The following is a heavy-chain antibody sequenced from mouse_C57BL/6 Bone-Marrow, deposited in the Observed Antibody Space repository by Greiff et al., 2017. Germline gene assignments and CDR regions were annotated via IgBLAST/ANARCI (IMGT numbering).Heavy chain of an antibody. CDR2: IYPGSGNT. CDR3: ASLYYGSSIYAMDY. J-gene: IGHJ4*01. CDR1: GYTFTDYY. Sequence: QVQLQQSGAELVRPGASVKLSCKASGYTFTDYYINWVKQRPGQGLELIARIYPGSGNTYYNEKFKGKATLTAEKSSSTAYMQLSSLTSEDSAVYFCASLYYGSSIYAMDYWGQGTSVTVSS. D-gene: IGHD1-1*01. V-gene: IGHV1-76*01.